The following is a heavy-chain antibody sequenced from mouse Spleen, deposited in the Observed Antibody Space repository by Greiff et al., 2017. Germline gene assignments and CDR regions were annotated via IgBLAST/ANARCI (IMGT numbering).Heavy chain of an antibody. V-gene: IGHV1-54*01. Sequence: SGAELVRPGTSVKVSCKASGYAFTNYLIEWVKQRPGQGLEWIGVINPGSGGTNYNEKFKGKATLTADKSSSTAYMQLSSLTSDDSAVYFCARDGYYGDYAMDYWGQGTSVTVSS. CDR3: ARDGYYGDYAMDY. CDR2: INPGSGGT. D-gene: IGHD2-3*01. J-gene: IGHJ4*01. CDR1: GYAFTNYL.